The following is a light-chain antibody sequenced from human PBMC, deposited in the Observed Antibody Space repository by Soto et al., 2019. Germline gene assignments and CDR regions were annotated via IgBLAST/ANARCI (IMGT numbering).Light chain of an antibody. J-gene: IGLJ2*01. V-gene: IGLV1-44*01. CDR1: SSNIGSNT. CDR3: AAWDDSLKSVV. Sequence: QSVLTQPPSASGTPGQRVTISCSGSSSNIGSNTVNWYRQHPGTGPNVVIYTDDQRSSGVPARFSGSRSGTSASLAISGLRSEDEGDYYCAAWDDSLKSVVFGGGTKLTVL. CDR2: TDD.